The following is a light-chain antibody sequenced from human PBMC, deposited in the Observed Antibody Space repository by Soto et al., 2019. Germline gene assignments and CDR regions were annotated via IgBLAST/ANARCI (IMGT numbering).Light chain of an antibody. V-gene: IGLV2-8*01. J-gene: IGLJ2*01. Sequence: QSVLTQPPSASGTPGQTVAISCSGSNSNIGSNTVNWYQQHPGKAPKLMIYEVSKRPSGVPDRFSGSKSGNTASLTVSGLQAEDEADYYCSSYAGSNNLVFGAGTKVTVL. CDR3: SSYAGSNNLV. CDR1: NSNIGSNT. CDR2: EVS.